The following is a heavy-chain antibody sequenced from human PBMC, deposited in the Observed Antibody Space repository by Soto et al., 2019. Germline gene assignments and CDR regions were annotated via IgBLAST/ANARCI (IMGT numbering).Heavy chain of an antibody. CDR2: IYYSGST. CDR1: GGSISSGGYY. V-gene: IGHV4-31*03. J-gene: IGHJ4*02. CDR3: ARSGYSYGPNPLLY. D-gene: IGHD5-18*01. Sequence: QVQLQESGPGLVKPSQTLSLTCTVSGGSISSGGYYWSWIRQHPGKGLEWIGYIYYSGSTYYNPSLERRVTLXVXTXKNQFSLKLSSVTAADTAVYYCARSGYSYGPNPLLYWGQGTLVTVSS.